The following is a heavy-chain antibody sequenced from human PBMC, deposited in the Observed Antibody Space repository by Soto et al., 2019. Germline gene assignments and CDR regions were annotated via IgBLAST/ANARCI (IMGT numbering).Heavy chain of an antibody. J-gene: IGHJ4*02. Sequence: PGGSLRLSCAASGFTFSNAWMNWVRQAPGKGLEWVGRIKSKTDGGTTDYDAPVKGRFTISRDDSKNTLYLQMNRLKTEDTAAYYCTTTERYYDFWSALVAPTSVDYWGQGT. CDR3: TTTERYYDFWSALVAPTSVDY. CDR2: IKSKTDGGTT. V-gene: IGHV3-15*07. CDR1: GFTFSNAW. D-gene: IGHD3-3*01.